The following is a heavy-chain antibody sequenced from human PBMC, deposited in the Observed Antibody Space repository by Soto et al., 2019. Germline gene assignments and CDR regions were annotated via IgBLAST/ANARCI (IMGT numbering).Heavy chain of an antibody. CDR3: ARDQDHGTYDSSGSDFDY. Sequence: ASVKVSCKASGGTFSSYAISWVRQAPGQGLEWMGGIIPIFGTANYAQKFQGRVTITADESTGTAYMELSSLRSEDTAVYYCARDQDHGTYDSSGSDFDYWGQGTLVTVSS. D-gene: IGHD3-22*01. J-gene: IGHJ4*02. CDR1: GGTFSSYA. V-gene: IGHV1-69*13. CDR2: IIPIFGTA.